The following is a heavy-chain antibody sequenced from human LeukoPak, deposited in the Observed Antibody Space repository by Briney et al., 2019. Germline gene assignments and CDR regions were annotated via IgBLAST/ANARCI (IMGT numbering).Heavy chain of an antibody. CDR2: IRHDGSSK. V-gene: IGHV3-30*02. CDR3: AKTNY. Sequence: GGSLRLSCAASGFTLTKLDMQCVRQAPGKGLEWVAFIRHDGSSKYYADSVKGRFTISTDNSRKTLNLHMNSRRAEDTAMYHCAKTNYWGQGTLVTVSS. J-gene: IGHJ4*02. CDR1: GFTLTKLD.